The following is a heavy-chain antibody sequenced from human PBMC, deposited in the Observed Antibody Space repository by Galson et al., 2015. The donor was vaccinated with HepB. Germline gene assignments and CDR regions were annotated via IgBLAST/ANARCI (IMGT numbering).Heavy chain of an antibody. CDR3: ARNRITMVRGVIIGFYYYYGMDV. D-gene: IGHD3-10*01. CDR2: ISYDGSNK. J-gene: IGHJ6*02. V-gene: IGHV3-30-3*01. Sequence: SLRLSCAASGFTFSSYAMHWVRQAPGKGLEWVAVISYDGSNKYYADSVKGRFTISRDNSKNTLYLQMNSLRAEDTAVYYCARNRITMVRGVIIGFYYYYGMDVWGQGTTVTVSS. CDR1: GFTFSSYA.